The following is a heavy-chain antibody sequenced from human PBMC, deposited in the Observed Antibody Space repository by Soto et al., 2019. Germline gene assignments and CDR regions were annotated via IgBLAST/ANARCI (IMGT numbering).Heavy chain of an antibody. Sequence: QVTLKESGPVLVKPTETLTLTCTVSGFSLSNARMGVSWIRQPPGKALEWLAHIFSNDENSYSTSLKSRLTISTNTYKHQVVLTMTNMDSVDKATYYCGCVLDDCRPGYFEYWGKGTL. CDR1: GFSLSNARMG. D-gene: IGHD3-3*01. J-gene: IGHJ4*02. V-gene: IGHV2-26*01. CDR3: GCVLDDCRPGYFEY. CDR2: IFSNDEN.